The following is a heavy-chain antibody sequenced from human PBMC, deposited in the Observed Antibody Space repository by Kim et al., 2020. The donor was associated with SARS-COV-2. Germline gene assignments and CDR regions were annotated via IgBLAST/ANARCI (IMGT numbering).Heavy chain of an antibody. CDR2: IYYSGST. D-gene: IGHD1-1*01. Sequence: SETLSHTCTVSGGSISSYYWSWIRQPPGKGLEWIGYIYYSGSTNYNPSLKSRVTISVDTSKNQFSLKLSSVTAADTAVYYCARDVGYALDAFDIWGQGTMVTVSS. V-gene: IGHV4-59*01. CDR3: ARDVGYALDAFDI. J-gene: IGHJ3*02. CDR1: GGSISSYY.